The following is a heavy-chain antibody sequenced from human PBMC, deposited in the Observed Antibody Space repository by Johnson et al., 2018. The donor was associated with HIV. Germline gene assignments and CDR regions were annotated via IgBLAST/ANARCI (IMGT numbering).Heavy chain of an antibody. CDR1: GFTFSDYY. Sequence: QVQLVESGGGLVKPGGSLRLSCAASGFTFSDYYMSWIRQAPGKGLEWVSYISSSGSTIYYADSVKGRFTISRDNAKNSLYLQMNSLRAEDTALYYCARVTIFGVTKVDAFDIWGQGTMVTVSS. CDR3: ARVTIFGVTKVDAFDI. D-gene: IGHD3-3*01. J-gene: IGHJ3*02. CDR2: ISSSGSTI. V-gene: IGHV3-11*01.